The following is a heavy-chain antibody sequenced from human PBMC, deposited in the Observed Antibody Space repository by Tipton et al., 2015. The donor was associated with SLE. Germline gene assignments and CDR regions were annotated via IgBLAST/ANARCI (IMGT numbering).Heavy chain of an antibody. Sequence: LRLSCTVSGGSISSSSYYWGWIRQPPGKGLEWIGEIYHSGSTNYNPSLKSRVTISVDTSKNQFSLKLSSVTAADTAVYYCARGGIVVVTAIPFDYWGQATLVTVSS. J-gene: IGHJ4*02. CDR3: ARGGIVVVTAIPFDY. D-gene: IGHD2-21*02. V-gene: IGHV4-39*07. CDR2: IYHSGST. CDR1: GGSISSSSYY.